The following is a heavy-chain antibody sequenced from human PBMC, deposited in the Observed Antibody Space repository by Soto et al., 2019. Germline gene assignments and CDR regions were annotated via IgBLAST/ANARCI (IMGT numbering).Heavy chain of an antibody. Sequence: QVQLVESGGGVVQPGRSLRLSCAASGFTFRIYAMHWVRQAPGKGLECVAVISYDGSNKFYRDSVTGRFTISRDNSTNTLYLQINSLRYEDTAVYYCARGDREDIAVVIGARPGEYGVDVWGQGTTVTVSS. J-gene: IGHJ6*02. CDR3: ARGDREDIAVVIGARPGEYGVDV. D-gene: IGHD2-15*01. CDR1: GFTFRIYA. CDR2: ISYDGSNK. V-gene: IGHV3-30-3*01.